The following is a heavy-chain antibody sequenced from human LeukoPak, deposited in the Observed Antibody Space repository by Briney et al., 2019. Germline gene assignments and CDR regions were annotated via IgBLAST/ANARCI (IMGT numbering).Heavy chain of an antibody. CDR2: IYYSGST. V-gene: IGHV4-61*01. Sequence: PSETLSLTCTVSGGSVSSNIYYWNWIRQPPGKVLEWIGYIYYSGSTNYNPSLKSRVTISVDTSKNQFSLKLTSLTAADTAVYYCAREDSSGYLGYWGQGTLVTVSS. J-gene: IGHJ4*02. CDR3: AREDSSGYLGY. CDR1: GGSVSSNIYY. D-gene: IGHD3-22*01.